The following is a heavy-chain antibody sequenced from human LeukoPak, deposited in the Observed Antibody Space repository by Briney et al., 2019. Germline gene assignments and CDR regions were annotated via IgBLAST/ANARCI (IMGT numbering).Heavy chain of an antibody. J-gene: IGHJ4*02. CDR3: ARASFYYDSSGYQDFDY. Sequence: ASVKVSCKASGYTFTSYGISWVRQAPGQGLEWMGWISAYNGNTNYAQKLQGRVTMTTDTSTSTAYMELRSLRSDDTAVYYCARASFYYDSSGYQDFDYWGQGTLVTVSS. V-gene: IGHV1-18*01. CDR2: ISAYNGNT. CDR1: GYTFTSYG. D-gene: IGHD3-22*01.